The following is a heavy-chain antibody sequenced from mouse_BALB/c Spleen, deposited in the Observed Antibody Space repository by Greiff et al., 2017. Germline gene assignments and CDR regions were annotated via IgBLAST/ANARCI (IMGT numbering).Heavy chain of an antibody. CDR1: GFTFSSYT. J-gene: IGHJ4*01. V-gene: IGHV5-12-2*01. CDR2: ISNGGGST. D-gene: IGHD2-4*01. Sequence: EVHLVESGGGLVQPGGSLKLSCAASGFTFSSYTMSWVRQTPEKRLEWVAYISNGGGSTYYPDTVKGRFTISRDNAKNTLYLQMSSLKSEDTAMYYCASLYDYDVYAMDYWGQGTSVTVSS. CDR3: ASLYDYDVYAMDY.